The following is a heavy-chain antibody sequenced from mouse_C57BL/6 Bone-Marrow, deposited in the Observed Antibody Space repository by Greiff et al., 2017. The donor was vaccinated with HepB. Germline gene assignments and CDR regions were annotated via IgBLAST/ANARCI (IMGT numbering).Heavy chain of an antibody. CDR3: ATSYGNWYFDV. J-gene: IGHJ1*03. CDR1: GYAFSSSW. D-gene: IGHD2-10*01. V-gene: IGHV1-82*01. CDR2: IYPGDGDT. Sequence: QVQLQQSGPELVKPGASVKISCKASGYAFSSSWMNWVKQRPGKGLEWIGRIYPGDGDTNYNGKFKGKATLTADKSSSTAYMQLSSLTSEDSAVYFCATSYGNWYFDVWGTGTTVTVSS.